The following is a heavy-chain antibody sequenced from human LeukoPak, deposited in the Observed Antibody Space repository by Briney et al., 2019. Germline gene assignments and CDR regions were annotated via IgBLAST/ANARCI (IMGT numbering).Heavy chain of an antibody. CDR3: ATSFNWNYDH. CDR1: GFTFRTYA. D-gene: IGHD1-7*01. Sequence: PGGSLRLSCAASGFTFRTYAMGWVRQAPGKGLEWVSAIGDSGDATYYADSVKGRFTISRDNSKNTLYLQMSSLRAEDTALYYCATSFNWNYDHGGQGTLVTVSS. V-gene: IGHV3-23*01. J-gene: IGHJ5*02. CDR2: IGDSGDAT.